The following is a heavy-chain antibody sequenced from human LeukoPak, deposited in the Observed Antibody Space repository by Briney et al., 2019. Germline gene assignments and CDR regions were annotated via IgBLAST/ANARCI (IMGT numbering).Heavy chain of an antibody. CDR1: GFTFTDYW. D-gene: IGHD1-26*01. CDR3: ARGGATVVS. CDR2: LKQDGTEK. J-gene: IGHJ4*02. Sequence: GGSLRPSCAASGFTFTDYWMSWVRQAPGKGLEWVANLKQDGTEKYYMDSVKGRFTISRDNAKRSLYLQMNSLTADDTAVYFCARGGATVVSWGQGTLVTVSS. V-gene: IGHV3-7*05.